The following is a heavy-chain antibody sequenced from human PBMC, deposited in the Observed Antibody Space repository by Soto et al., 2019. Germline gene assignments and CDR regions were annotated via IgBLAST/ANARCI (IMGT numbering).Heavy chain of an antibody. CDR3: AGLYHYDSSGYYDY. D-gene: IGHD3-22*01. CDR2: INPSGGRT. V-gene: IGHV1-46*01. Sequence: ASVKVSCKASGNSFTTYYMHWVRQAPGQGLEWMGIINPSGGRTTYAQKFQGRVTMTRATSTSTFHMELSSLTSEDTAVYYCAGLYHYDSSGYYDYWGQGTLVTVSS. CDR1: GNSFTTYY. J-gene: IGHJ4*02.